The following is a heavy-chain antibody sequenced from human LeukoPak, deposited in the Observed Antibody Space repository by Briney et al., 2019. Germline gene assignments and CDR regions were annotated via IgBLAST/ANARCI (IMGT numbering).Heavy chain of an antibody. V-gene: IGHV3-7*01. CDR1: RFTFSSYR. J-gene: IGHJ6*02. D-gene: IGHD6-6*01. CDR2: IKQDGSDK. CDR3: ARAASFSYGMDV. Sequence: GGSLRLSCAASRFTFSSYRMNWVRQAPGKGLEWVANIKQDGSDKYYVDSVKGRFTISRDNAKNSLYLQMNSLRAEDTAVYYCARAASFSYGMDVWGQGTTVTVSS.